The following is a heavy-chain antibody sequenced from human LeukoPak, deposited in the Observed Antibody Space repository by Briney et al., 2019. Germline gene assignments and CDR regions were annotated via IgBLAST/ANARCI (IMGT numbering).Heavy chain of an antibody. J-gene: IGHJ4*02. Sequence: PSETLSLTCAVYGGSFSGYYWSWIRQPPGKGLEWIGEINHSGSTNYNPSLKSRVTISVDTSKNQFSLKLSSVTAADMAVYYCARRRYWYGSGNQIDYWGQGTLVTVSS. V-gene: IGHV4-34*01. CDR2: INHSGST. CDR1: GGSFSGYY. CDR3: ARRRYWYGSGNQIDY. D-gene: IGHD3-10*01.